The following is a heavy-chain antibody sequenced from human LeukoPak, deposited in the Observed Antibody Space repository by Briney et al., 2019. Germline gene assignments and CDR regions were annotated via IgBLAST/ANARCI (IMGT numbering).Heavy chain of an antibody. V-gene: IGHV3-30*04. D-gene: IGHD6-13*01. J-gene: IGHJ6*03. CDR3: ARGVEPYYYYYYMDV. CDR1: GFTFSSYA. CDR2: ISYDGSNK. Sequence: PGGSLRLSCAASGFTFSSYAMHWVRQAPGKGLEWVAVISYDGSNKYYADSVKGRFTISRDNSKNTLYLQMNSLRSEDTAVYYCARGVEPYYYYYYMDVWGKGTTVTVSS.